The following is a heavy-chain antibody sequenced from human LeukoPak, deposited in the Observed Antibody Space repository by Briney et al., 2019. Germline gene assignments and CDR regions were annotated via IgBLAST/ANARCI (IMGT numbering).Heavy chain of an antibody. D-gene: IGHD3-22*01. J-gene: IGHJ3*02. V-gene: IGHV4-59*01. CDR1: GGSISSYY. CDR2: IYYSGST. CDR3: ARVDTYYYDSSVYDDAFDI. Sequence: PSETLSLTCTVSGGSISSYYWSWIRQPPGKGLEWIGYIYYSGSTNYNPSLKSRVTISVDTSKNQFSLKLSSVTAADTAVYYCARVDTYYYDSSVYDDAFDIWGQGTMVTVSS.